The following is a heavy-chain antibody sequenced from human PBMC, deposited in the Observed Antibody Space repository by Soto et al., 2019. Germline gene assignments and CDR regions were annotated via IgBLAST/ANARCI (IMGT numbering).Heavy chain of an antibody. V-gene: IGHV1-18*01. Sequence: QVQLVQSGAEVKKPGASVKVSCKASGYTFTTYGMSWVRQAPGQGLDWMGWISTYNGNTKYAERLQGRVTRTTDTTTSTAYMELRSLRSDDTAVYYCARGPTEYYDNSGNYFLDYWGQGTLVTVSS. CDR2: ISTYNGNT. CDR3: ARGPTEYYDNSGNYFLDY. CDR1: GYTFTTYG. J-gene: IGHJ4*02. D-gene: IGHD3-22*01.